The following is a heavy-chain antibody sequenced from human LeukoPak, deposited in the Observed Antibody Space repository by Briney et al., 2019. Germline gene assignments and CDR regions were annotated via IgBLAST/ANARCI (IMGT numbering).Heavy chain of an antibody. D-gene: IGHD3-10*01. CDR3: ATFYGSGKGGAFDI. J-gene: IGHJ3*02. CDR1: GFPFSSYG. V-gene: IGHV3-30*03. CDR2: ISNDGNNK. Sequence: GMSLRLSCAASGFPFSSYGMHWVRQAPGKGLEWVAAISNDGNNKFYADSVKSRFTISRDNPKNTMNLQMSSLRAEDTAVYYCATFYGSGKGGAFDIWGQGTMVTVSS.